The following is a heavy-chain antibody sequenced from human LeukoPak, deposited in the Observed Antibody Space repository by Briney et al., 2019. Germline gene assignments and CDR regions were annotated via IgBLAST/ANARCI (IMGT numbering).Heavy chain of an antibody. Sequence: ASVKVSCKASGYIFSSYGISWVRQAPGQGLEWMGWISAYNGDTNYAQQFQGRVTMTTDKSTTTAYMELSSLRSEDTAVYYCARASGYSYGSFDYWGQGTLVTVSS. V-gene: IGHV1-18*01. CDR1: GYIFSSYG. D-gene: IGHD5-18*01. CDR2: ISAYNGDT. J-gene: IGHJ4*02. CDR3: ARASGYSYGSFDY.